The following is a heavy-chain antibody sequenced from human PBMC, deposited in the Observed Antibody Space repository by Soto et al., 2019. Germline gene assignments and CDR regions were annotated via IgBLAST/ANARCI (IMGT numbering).Heavy chain of an antibody. CDR3: ARSRDGYNSYGMDV. V-gene: IGHV4-59*01. Sequence: PSETLSLTCTVSGGSISSYYWSWIRQPPGKGLEWIGYIYYSGSTNYNPPLKSRVTISVDTSKNQFSLKLSSVTAADTAVYYCARSRDGYNSYGMDVWGQGTTVTVSS. CDR2: IYYSGST. J-gene: IGHJ6*02. CDR1: GGSISSYY.